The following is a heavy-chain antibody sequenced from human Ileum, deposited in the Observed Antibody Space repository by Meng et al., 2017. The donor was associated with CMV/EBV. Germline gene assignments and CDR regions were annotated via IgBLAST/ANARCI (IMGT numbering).Heavy chain of an antibody. CDR3: AREGLPNEGYVPYYFDS. CDR2: INHSGST. D-gene: IGHD3-16*01. J-gene: IGHJ4*02. Sequence: GALSGYYWSWIRQPPGKGLEWIGEINHSGSTNYNPSLKSRVTISVDTSKNQFSLKLSSVTAADTAVYYCAREGLPNEGYVPYYFDSWGQGNLVTVSS. CDR1: GALSGYY. V-gene: IGHV4-34*01.